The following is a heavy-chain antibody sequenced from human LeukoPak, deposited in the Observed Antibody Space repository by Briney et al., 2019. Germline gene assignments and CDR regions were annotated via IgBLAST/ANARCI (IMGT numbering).Heavy chain of an antibody. CDR2: INHSGST. D-gene: IGHD3-10*01. CDR1: GGSFSGYY. V-gene: IGHV4-34*01. J-gene: IGHJ4*02. CDR3: ARLLWFGDFDY. Sequence: SETLSLTCAVYGGSFSGYYWSWIRQPPGKGLEWVGEINHSGSTNYNPSLKSRVTISVATSNNQFSLKLSSVTAADTAVYYCARLLWFGDFDYWGQGTLVTVSS.